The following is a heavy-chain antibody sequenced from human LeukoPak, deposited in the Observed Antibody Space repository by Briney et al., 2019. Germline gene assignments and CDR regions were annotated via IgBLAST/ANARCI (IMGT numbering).Heavy chain of an antibody. CDR1: GFTFSSYE. D-gene: IGHD3-10*01. CDR3: ASPLDYMVREDYYYYGMDV. V-gene: IGHV3-48*03. CDR2: ISSSGSTI. Sequence: EGSLRLSCAASGFTFSSYEMNWVRQAPGKGLEWVSYISSSGSTIYYADSVKGRFTISRDNAKNSLYLQMNSLRAEDTAVYYCASPLDYMVREDYYYYGMDVWGQGTTVTVSS. J-gene: IGHJ6*02.